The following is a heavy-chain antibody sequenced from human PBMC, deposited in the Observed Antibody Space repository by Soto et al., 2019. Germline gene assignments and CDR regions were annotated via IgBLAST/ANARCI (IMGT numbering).Heavy chain of an antibody. CDR1: GFTFSSYS. J-gene: IGHJ3*02. D-gene: IGHD1-1*01. V-gene: IGHV3-48*02. CDR3: ASHRGILDTTLDAFDI. CDR2: ISSSSSTI. Sequence: RGSLRLSCAASGFTFSSYSMNWVRQAPGKGLEWVSYISSSSSTIYYADSVKGRFTISRDNAKNSLYLQMNSLRDEDTAVYYCASHRGILDTTLDAFDIWGQGTMVTVSS.